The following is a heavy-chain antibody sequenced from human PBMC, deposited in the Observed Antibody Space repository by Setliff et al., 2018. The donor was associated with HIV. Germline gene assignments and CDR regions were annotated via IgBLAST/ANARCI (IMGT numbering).Heavy chain of an antibody. V-gene: IGHV1-69*13. CDR1: GDTLSSYA. J-gene: IGHJ4*02. D-gene: IGHD7-27*01. Sequence: ASVKVSCKTSGDTLSSYAITWVRQAPGQGLEWMGRIIPIFGTAGYAQKFQGRVTLTADESTSIAYMELNSLRSEDTAVYYCARGRASGSANSGWGQGTLVTVSS. CDR2: IIPIFGTA. CDR3: ARGRASGSANSG.